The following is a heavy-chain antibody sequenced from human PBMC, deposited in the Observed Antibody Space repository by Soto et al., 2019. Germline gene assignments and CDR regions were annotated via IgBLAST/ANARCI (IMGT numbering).Heavy chain of an antibody. D-gene: IGHD2-2*01. V-gene: IGHV4-39*01. CDR1: GGSISSSSYY. CDR3: ARPGDIVVVPAARTRAGAFDI. J-gene: IGHJ3*02. Sequence: SETLSLTCTVSGGSISSSSYYWGWIRQPPGKGLEWIGSIYYSGSTYYNPSLKSRVTISVDTSKNQFSLKLSSVTAADTAVYYCARPGDIVVVPAARTRAGAFDIWGQATMVTVSS. CDR2: IYYSGST.